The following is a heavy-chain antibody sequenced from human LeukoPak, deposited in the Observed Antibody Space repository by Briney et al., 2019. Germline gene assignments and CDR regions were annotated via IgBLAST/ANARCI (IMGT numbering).Heavy chain of an antibody. Sequence: ASVKVSCKASGYTFTSHGISWVRQAPGQGLEWMGWISAYNGNTNYAQKLQGRVTMTTDTSTSTAYVELRSLRSDDTAVYYCAVTNYYDSSGYYMMIDYWGQGTLVTVSS. J-gene: IGHJ4*02. CDR1: GYTFTSHG. V-gene: IGHV1-18*01. CDR2: ISAYNGNT. D-gene: IGHD3-22*01. CDR3: AVTNYYDSSGYYMMIDY.